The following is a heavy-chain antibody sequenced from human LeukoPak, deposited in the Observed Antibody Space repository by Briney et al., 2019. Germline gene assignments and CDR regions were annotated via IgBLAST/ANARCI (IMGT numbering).Heavy chain of an antibody. CDR2: INTDGSTT. CDR3: AREKKSSTSMDY. CDR1: GFTFSTYW. D-gene: IGHD2-2*01. Sequence: GGSLRPSCAASGFTFSTYWMHWVRQAPGKGLVWVSRINTDGSTTTYADSVKGRFTISRDNAKNTLYLQMNSLRAEDTAVYYCAREKKSSTSMDYWGQGTLVTVST. J-gene: IGHJ4*02. V-gene: IGHV3-74*01.